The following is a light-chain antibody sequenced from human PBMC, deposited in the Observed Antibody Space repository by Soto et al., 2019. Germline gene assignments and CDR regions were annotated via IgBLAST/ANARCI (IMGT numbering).Light chain of an antibody. J-gene: IGKJ4*01. CDR3: QQSYSTLIT. CDR1: QSISSY. CDR2: AAS. Sequence: DIQMTQSPSSLSASVEDRVTITCRASQSISSYLNWYQQKPGKAPKLLIYAASSLQSGVPSRFSGSGSGTDFTLTISSLQPEDFATYYCQQSYSTLITFGGGTKVEIK. V-gene: IGKV1-39*01.